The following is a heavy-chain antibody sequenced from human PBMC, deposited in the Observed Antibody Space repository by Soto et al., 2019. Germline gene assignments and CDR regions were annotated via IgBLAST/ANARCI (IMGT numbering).Heavy chain of an antibody. CDR2: FYSSGSI. J-gene: IGHJ5*02. V-gene: IGHV4-31*03. Sequence: SETLSLTCFVSGYSITAGGYYWSWIRHHPGKGPEWIGSFYSSGSIIYNPSLRSRVSISGDTSSNQFSMSLTSVTAADTARYYCARMYSSGSGWFHPWGQGTLVTVSS. D-gene: IGHD6-19*01. CDR3: ARMYSSGSGWFHP. CDR1: GYSITAGGYY.